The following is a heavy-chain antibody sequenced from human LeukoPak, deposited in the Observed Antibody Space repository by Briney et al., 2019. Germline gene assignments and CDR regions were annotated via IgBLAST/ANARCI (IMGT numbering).Heavy chain of an antibody. CDR2: INPNSGGT. J-gene: IGHJ4*02. CDR1: GYTFTGYY. Sequence: ASVKVSCKASGYTFTGYYMHWVRQAPGQGLEWMGWINPNSGGTNYAQKFQGRVTMTRDTSTSTVYMELSSLRSEDTAVYYCASGGVGSAGTSYYFDYWGQGTLVTVSS. CDR3: ASGGVGSAGTSYYFDY. D-gene: IGHD1-7*01. V-gene: IGHV1-2*02.